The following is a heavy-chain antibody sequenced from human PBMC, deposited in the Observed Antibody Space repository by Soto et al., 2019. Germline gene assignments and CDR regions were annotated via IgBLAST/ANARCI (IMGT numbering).Heavy chain of an antibody. V-gene: IGHV3-23*01. CDR1: GFTFSSYA. Sequence: GGSLRLSCAASGFTFSSYAMSWVRQAPGKGLEWVSIISGSGERTYYADSVKGRFTISRDNSKNTLYLQMNSLRAEDTAVYYCAKVKEGASDYWGQGTLVTVSS. J-gene: IGHJ4*02. CDR2: ISGSGERT. CDR3: AKVKEGASDY. D-gene: IGHD1-26*01.